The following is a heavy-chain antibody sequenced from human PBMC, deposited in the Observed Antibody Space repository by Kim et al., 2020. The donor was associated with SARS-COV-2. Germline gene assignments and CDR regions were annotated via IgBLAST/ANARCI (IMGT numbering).Heavy chain of an antibody. CDR1: GYTFTGYY. CDR3: ARADFGVGIAAAAPFDP. Sequence: ASVKVSCKASGYTFTGYYMHWVRQAPGQGLEWMGRINPNSGGTNYAQKFQGRVTMTRDTSISTAYMELSRLRSDDTAVYYCARADFGVGIAAAAPFDPWGQGTLVTVSS. V-gene: IGHV1-2*06. D-gene: IGHD6-13*01. J-gene: IGHJ5*02. CDR2: INPNSGGT.